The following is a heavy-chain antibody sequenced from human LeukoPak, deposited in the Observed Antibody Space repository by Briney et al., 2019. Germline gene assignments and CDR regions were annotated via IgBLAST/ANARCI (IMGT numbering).Heavy chain of an antibody. CDR2: IYYSGST. V-gene: IGHV4-59*07. D-gene: IGHD6-13*01. CDR1: GGSIRSYY. Sequence: SDNLSLTCTVSGGSIRSYYWEWIRQPPGKGLEWIGYIYYSGSTEYNPSLKSRVTLSVDTSKNQFSLRLSSVTAADTAVYYCARGEPSIASTGAPPFDLWGRGTLVTVSS. CDR3: ARGEPSIASTGAPPFDL. J-gene: IGHJ2*01.